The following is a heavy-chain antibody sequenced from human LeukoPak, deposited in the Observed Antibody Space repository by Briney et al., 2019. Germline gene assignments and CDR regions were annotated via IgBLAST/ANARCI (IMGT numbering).Heavy chain of an antibody. Sequence: SQTLSLTCTVSGGSISSGSYYWSWIRQPAGKGLEWIGRIYTSGSTNYNPSLKSRVTISVDTSKNQFSLKLSSVTAADTAVYYCARTTKYYYDSSLSAFDIWGQGTMVTASS. CDR2: IYTSGST. CDR3: ARTTKYYYDSSLSAFDI. J-gene: IGHJ3*02. D-gene: IGHD3-22*01. V-gene: IGHV4-61*02. CDR1: GGSISSGSYY.